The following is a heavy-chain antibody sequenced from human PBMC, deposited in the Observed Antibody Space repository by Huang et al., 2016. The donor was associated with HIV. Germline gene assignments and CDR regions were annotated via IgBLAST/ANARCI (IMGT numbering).Heavy chain of an antibody. CDR1: GFTFSTYG. Sequence: QVQLVESGGGVVQPGRSLRLSCAASGFTFSTYGMHWVRQAPGKGREWVTFISYDGSEKDYAESVKGRCTSSRDNSNNTLYLQMNSLRADDTAVYYCVKDQGHTFMVRYHFDFWGQGTLVTVSS. D-gene: IGHD3-10*01. CDR3: VKDQGHTFMVRYHFDF. V-gene: IGHV3-30*18. J-gene: IGHJ4*02. CDR2: ISYDGSEK.